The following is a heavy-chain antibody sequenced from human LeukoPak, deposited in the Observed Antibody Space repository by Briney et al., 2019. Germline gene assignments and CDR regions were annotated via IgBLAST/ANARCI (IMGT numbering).Heavy chain of an antibody. V-gene: IGHV1-69*13. CDR2: IIPIFGTA. D-gene: IGHD2-15*01. CDR1: GGTFSSYA. CDR3: ARDDIVVVVAATPYYGMDV. Sequence: ASVKVSCKASGGTFSSYAISWVRQAPGQGLEWMGGIIPIFGTANYAQKFQGRVTITADESTSTAYMELSSLRSEDTAVYYCARDDIVVVVAATPYYGMDVWGQGTTVTVSS. J-gene: IGHJ6*02.